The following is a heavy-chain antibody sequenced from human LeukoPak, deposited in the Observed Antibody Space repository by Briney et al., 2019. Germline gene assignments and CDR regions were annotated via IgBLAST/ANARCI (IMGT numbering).Heavy chain of an antibody. D-gene: IGHD3-3*01. Sequence: GGSLRLSCAASGFTFDYYAMHWVRQAPGKGLEWVSGISWNSGSIGYADSVKGRFTISRDNAKNSLYLQMNSLRAEDMALYYCAKGADFWSGYLDYWGQGTLVTVSS. J-gene: IGHJ4*02. V-gene: IGHV3-9*03. CDR3: AKGADFWSGYLDY. CDR1: GFTFDYYA. CDR2: ISWNSGSI.